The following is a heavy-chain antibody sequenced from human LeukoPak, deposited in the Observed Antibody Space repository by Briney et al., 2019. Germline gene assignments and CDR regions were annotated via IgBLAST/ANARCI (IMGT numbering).Heavy chain of an antibody. V-gene: IGHV3-9*01. CDR1: GFTFDDYA. Sequence: PGRSLGLSCAASGFTFDDYAMHWVRQAPGKGLEWVSGVTWNSGNIGYADSVKGRFTISRDNAKNSLYLRMNSLRPEDTALYYCAKDIALYSSGWMTIDYWGQGTLVTISS. D-gene: IGHD6-19*01. J-gene: IGHJ4*02. CDR3: AKDIALYSSGWMTIDY. CDR2: VTWNSGNI.